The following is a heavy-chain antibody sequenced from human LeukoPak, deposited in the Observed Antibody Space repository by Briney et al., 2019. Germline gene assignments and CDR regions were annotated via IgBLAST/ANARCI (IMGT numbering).Heavy chain of an antibody. CDR3: ARDRNYYDSSGRCPFDY. CDR2: IYYSGST. V-gene: IGHV4-59*01. D-gene: IGHD3-22*01. CDR1: GGSISSYY. Sequence: PSETLSLTCTVSGGSISSYYWSWIRQPPGKGLEWIGYIYYSGSTNYNPSLKSRVTISVDTSKNQFSLKLSSVTAADTAVYYCARDRNYYDSSGRCPFDYWGQGTLVAVSS. J-gene: IGHJ4*02.